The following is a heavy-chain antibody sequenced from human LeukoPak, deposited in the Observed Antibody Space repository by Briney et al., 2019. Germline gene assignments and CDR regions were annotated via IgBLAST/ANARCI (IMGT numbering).Heavy chain of an antibody. CDR3: ARDWEWLVN. J-gene: IGHJ4*02. V-gene: IGHV3-30-3*01. CDR1: GFTFSSYA. Sequence: GGSLRLSCAAPGFTFSSYAMHWVRQAPGKGLEWVAVISYDGSNKYYADSVKGRFTISRDNSKNTLYLQMNSLRAEDTAVYYCARDWEWLVNWGQGTLVTVSS. D-gene: IGHD6-19*01. CDR2: ISYDGSNK.